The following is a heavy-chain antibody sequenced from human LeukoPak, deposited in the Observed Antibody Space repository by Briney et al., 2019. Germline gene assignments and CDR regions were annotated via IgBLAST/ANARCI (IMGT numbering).Heavy chain of an antibody. Sequence: SVKVSCTASGGTFSSYAISWVRQAPGQGLEWVGGIIPMSGTANYAQKFQGRVTITAGESTSTAYMELSSLRSEDTAIYYCASPVKYYDTWSGYPPFDYWGQGTLVTVSS. V-gene: IGHV1-69*13. CDR2: IIPMSGTA. CDR3: ASPVKYYDTWSGYPPFDY. CDR1: GGTFSSYA. J-gene: IGHJ4*02. D-gene: IGHD3-3*01.